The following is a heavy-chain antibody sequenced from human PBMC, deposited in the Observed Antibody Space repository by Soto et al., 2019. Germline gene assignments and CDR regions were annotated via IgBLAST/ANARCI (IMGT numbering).Heavy chain of an antibody. Sequence: PGGSLRLSCTASGFTLQNYAMAWVRQAPGKGLEWVSTLIGGHYGTAYSYSVKGRFTVSRGNSKNCLYLQMNSLGVEDTAMYFCAKGKSTGDIDWFDPWGQGSLVTVSS. J-gene: IGHJ5*02. V-gene: IGHV3-23*01. CDR3: AKGKSTGDIDWFDP. CDR1: GFTLQNYA. D-gene: IGHD3-10*01. CDR2: LIGGHYGT.